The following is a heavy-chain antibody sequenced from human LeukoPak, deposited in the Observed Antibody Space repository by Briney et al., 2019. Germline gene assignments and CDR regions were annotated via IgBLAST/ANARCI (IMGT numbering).Heavy chain of an antibody. CDR3: ARDLYYGSSGHFDY. CDR2: IIPIFGTA. V-gene: IGHV1-69*13. J-gene: IGHJ4*02. Sequence: ASVKVPCKASGGTFSSYAISWVRQAPGQGLEWMGGIIPIFGTANYAQKFQGRVTITADESTSTAYMELSSLRSEDTAVYYCARDLYYGSSGHFDYWGQGTLVTVSS. D-gene: IGHD3-22*01. CDR1: GGTFSSYA.